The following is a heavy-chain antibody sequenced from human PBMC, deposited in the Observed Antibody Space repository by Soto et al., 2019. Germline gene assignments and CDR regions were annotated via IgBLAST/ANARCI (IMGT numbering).Heavy chain of an antibody. CDR2: ISYDGTNK. V-gene: IGHV3-30*18. Sequence: QVQLVESGGGVVQPGRSLRLSCAASGFTFSSYGMHWVRQAPGKGLEWAAVISYDGTNKYYADSVKGRFTISRDNSKNTLYLQMNSLRAENTAVYYCAKDLLRPGRAYGMDVWCQGTTVTVSS. CDR1: GFTFSSYG. CDR3: AKDLLRPGRAYGMDV. J-gene: IGHJ6*02.